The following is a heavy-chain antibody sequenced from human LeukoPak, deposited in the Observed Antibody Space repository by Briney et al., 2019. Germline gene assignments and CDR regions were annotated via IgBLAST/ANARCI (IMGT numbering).Heavy chain of an antibody. Sequence: GGSLRLSCAASGFTVSSNSMSWVRQAPGKGLVWVSRINSDGSSTSYADSVKGRFTISRDNAKNTLYLQMNSLRAEDTAVYYCARDAETYYYDSSGYPFFDYWGQGTLVTVSS. CDR2: INSDGSST. CDR3: ARDAETYYYDSSGYPFFDY. D-gene: IGHD3-22*01. V-gene: IGHV3-74*01. J-gene: IGHJ4*02. CDR1: GFTVSSNS.